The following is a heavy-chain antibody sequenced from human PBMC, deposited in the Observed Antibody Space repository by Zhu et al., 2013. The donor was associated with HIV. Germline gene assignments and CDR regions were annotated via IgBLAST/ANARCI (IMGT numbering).Heavy chain of an antibody. CDR3: ARDDYDSSGRHDAFDI. CDR1: RGSISGYH. J-gene: IGHJ3*02. CDR2: IHYSGST. D-gene: IGHD3-22*01. Sequence: VQLQESGPGLVKPSETLSLSCTVSRGSISGYHWSWIRQSPGKGLEWIGFIHYSGSTNYNPSLKSRVTISVDTSKNQFSLKLSSVTAADTAVYYCARDDYDSSGRHDAFDIWGQGTMVTVSS. V-gene: IGHV4-59*01.